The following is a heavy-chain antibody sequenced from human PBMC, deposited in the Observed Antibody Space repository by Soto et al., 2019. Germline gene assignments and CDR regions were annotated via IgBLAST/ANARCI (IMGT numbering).Heavy chain of an antibody. CDR2: ISYDGSNK. D-gene: IGHD6-19*01. J-gene: IGHJ6*02. V-gene: IGHV3-30*18. CDR1: GFTFSSYG. CDR3: AKVKTDIAVAGNERYYYYGMDV. Sequence: GGSLRLSCAASGFTFSSYGMHWVRQAPGKGLEWVAVISYDGSNKYYADSVKGRFTISRDNSKNTLYLQMNSLRAEDTAVYYCAKVKTDIAVAGNERYYYYGMDVWGQGTTVTVSS.